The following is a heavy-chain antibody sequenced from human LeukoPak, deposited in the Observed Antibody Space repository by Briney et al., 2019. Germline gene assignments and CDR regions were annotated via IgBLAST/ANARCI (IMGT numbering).Heavy chain of an antibody. CDR2: ISGSGGNT. J-gene: IGHJ4*02. V-gene: IGHV3-23*01. D-gene: IGHD3/OR15-3a*01. CDR3: AKDRGTRFLHDWTVSS. CDR1: GFTYSNYA. Sequence: GGSLRLSCAASGFTYSNYAMNWVRQAPGKGLEWVSSISGSGGNTHYADSVKGRFTISRDNSKNTLDLQMNSLTVEDTALYYCAKDRGTRFLHDWTVSSWGQGTRVTVSS.